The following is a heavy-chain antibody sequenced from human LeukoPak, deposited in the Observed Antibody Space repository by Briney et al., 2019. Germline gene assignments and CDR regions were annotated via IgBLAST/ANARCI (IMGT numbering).Heavy chain of an antibody. V-gene: IGHV3-23*01. CDR2: ISGSGGGT. CDR3: AKEGSIMITFGGVIAHWYFDL. D-gene: IGHD3-16*02. CDR1: GVTFSFSSYA. Sequence: GGSLRLSCAASGVTFSFSSYAMSWVRQAPGKGLEWVSAISGSGGGTYYADSVKGRFTISRDNSKNTLYLQMSSLRAEDTAVYYCAKEGSIMITFGGVIAHWYFDLWGRGTLVTVSS. J-gene: IGHJ2*01.